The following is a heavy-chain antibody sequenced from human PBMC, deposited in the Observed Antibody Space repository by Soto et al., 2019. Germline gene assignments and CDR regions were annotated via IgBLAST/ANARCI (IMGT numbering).Heavy chain of an antibody. CDR1: GFTFSSYA. Sequence: PGGSLRLSCAASGFTFSSYAMRWVRQAPGKGLEWVSAISGSGGSTYYADSVKGRFTISRDNSKNTLYLQMNSLRAEDTAVYYCAKDYDSSGYYYDYWGQGTLVTVSS. J-gene: IGHJ4*02. D-gene: IGHD3-22*01. CDR3: AKDYDSSGYYYDY. V-gene: IGHV3-23*01. CDR2: ISGSGGST.